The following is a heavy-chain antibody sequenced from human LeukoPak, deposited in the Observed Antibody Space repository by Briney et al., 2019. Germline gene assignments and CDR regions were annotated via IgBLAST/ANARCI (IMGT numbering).Heavy chain of an antibody. J-gene: IGHJ4*02. CDR2: ISNTGSNK. CDR3: AKWGSGYYFGY. V-gene: IGHV3-30*18. D-gene: IGHD3-16*01. Sequence: PGRSLRLSCAASGFTFSSYGIHWVRQAPGKGLGWVAVISNTGSNKYYADAVKVRFTVSRDNSKNTVYRQMNRLRTEDTAVYYCAKWGSGYYFGYWGQGTLVTVPS. CDR1: GFTFSSYG.